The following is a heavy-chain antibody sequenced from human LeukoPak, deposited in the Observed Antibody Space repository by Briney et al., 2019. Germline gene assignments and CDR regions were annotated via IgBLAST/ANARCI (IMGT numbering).Heavy chain of an antibody. CDR1: GFTFSNHW. D-gene: IGHD3-16*01. CDR2: IKTDGTIT. CDR3: VTTWGDY. V-gene: IGHV3-74*01. Sequence: GGSLRLSCAVSGFTFSNHWMYWVRHVPGKGLVCVSAIKTDGTITNYADSVKGRFTISRDNAKNTLYLQMNGLRAEDTAIYYCVTTWGDYWGQGTPVTVSS. J-gene: IGHJ4*02.